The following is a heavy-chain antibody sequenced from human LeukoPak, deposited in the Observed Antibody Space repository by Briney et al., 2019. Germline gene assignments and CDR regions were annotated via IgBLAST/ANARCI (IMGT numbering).Heavy chain of an antibody. D-gene: IGHD3-10*01. V-gene: IGHV4-34*01. Sequence: SETLSLTCAVYGGSFSGYYWSWIRQPPGKGLEWIGEINHSGSTNYNPSLKSRVTISVDTSKNQFSLKLSSVTAVDTAVYYCARDRGGMARGSRRGYDDYYYYMDVWGKGTTVTISS. CDR2: INHSGST. J-gene: IGHJ6*03. CDR3: ARDRGGMARGSRRGYDDYYYYMDV. CDR1: GGSFSGYY.